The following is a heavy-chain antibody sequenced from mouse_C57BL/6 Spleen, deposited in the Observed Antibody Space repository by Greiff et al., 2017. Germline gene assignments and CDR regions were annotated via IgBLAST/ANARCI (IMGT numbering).Heavy chain of an antibody. D-gene: IGHD2-4*01. V-gene: IGHV1-64*01. CDR3: AREGYDYEDYFDY. CDR1: GYTFTSYW. Sequence: QVQLQQSGAELVKPGASVKLSCKASGYTFTSYWMHWVKQRPGQGLEWIGMIHPNSGSTNYNEKFKSKATLTVDKSSSTAYMQLSSLTSEDSAVYYCAREGYDYEDYFDYWGQGTTLTVSS. CDR2: IHPNSGST. J-gene: IGHJ2*01.